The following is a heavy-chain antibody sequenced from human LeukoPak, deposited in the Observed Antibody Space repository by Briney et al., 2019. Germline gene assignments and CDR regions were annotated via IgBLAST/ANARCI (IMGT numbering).Heavy chain of an antibody. Sequence: AGRSLRLSCAASGFTFSSYAMHWVRQAPGKGLGWVAVISYDGSNKYYADSVKGRFTISRDNSKNTLYLQMNSLRAEDTAVYYCARDILPKYCSGGSCYSGADYWGQGTLVTVSS. CDR2: ISYDGSNK. V-gene: IGHV3-30-3*01. CDR1: GFTFSSYA. J-gene: IGHJ4*02. CDR3: ARDILPKYCSGGSCYSGADY. D-gene: IGHD2-15*01.